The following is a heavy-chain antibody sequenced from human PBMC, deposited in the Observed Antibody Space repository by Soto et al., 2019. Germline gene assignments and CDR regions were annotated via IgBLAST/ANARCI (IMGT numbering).Heavy chain of an antibody. V-gene: IGHV1-69*01. J-gene: IGHJ4*02. D-gene: IGHD1-26*01. CDR2: IIPICGTA. CDR1: GGTFSSYS. CDR3: ARDGGRHSGGIDY. Sequence: QVQLVQSGAEVKKPGSSVKVSCKASGGTFSSYSITWVRQAPGQGLEWMGEIIPICGTANYAQKFQGRVTITADESTSTAYIELSSLRSEDTAVYYCARDGGRHSGGIDYWGQGTLVTVSS.